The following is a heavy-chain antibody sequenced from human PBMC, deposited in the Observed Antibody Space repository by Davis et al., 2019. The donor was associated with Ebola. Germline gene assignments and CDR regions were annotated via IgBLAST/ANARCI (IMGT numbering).Heavy chain of an antibody. CDR1: GGSFSGYY. CDR2: INHSGST. CDR3: AREKRTYYYDSSGYYSQYYFDY. V-gene: IGHV4-34*01. D-gene: IGHD3-22*01. Sequence: MPGGSLRLSCAVYGGSFSGYYWSWIRQPPGKGLEWIGEINHSGSTNYNPSLKSRVTISVDPSKNQFSLKLSSVTAADTAVYYCAREKRTYYYDSSGYYSQYYFDYWGQGTLVTVSS. J-gene: IGHJ4*02.